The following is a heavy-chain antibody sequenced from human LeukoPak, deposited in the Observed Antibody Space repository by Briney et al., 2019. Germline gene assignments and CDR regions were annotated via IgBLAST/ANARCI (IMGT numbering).Heavy chain of an antibody. V-gene: IGHV4-59*12. J-gene: IGHJ4*02. D-gene: IGHD3-22*01. CDR2: IYYSGST. Sequence: SETLSLTCTVSGGSISSYYWSWIRQPPGKGLEWIGYIYYSGSTNYNPSLKSRVTISVDTSKNQFSLKLSSVTAADTAVYYCARVGYYYDSSGYYYGNDYWGQGTLVTVSS. CDR1: GGSISSYY. CDR3: ARVGYYYDSSGYYYGNDY.